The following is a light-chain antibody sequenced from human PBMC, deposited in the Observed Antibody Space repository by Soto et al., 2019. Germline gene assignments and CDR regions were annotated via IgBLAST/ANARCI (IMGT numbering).Light chain of an antibody. CDR2: AAS. CDR3: HQTDSIPET. CDR1: QSISLF. J-gene: IGKJ1*01. Sequence: DIPMTQSPSSLSASVGDTVTITCRASQSISLFLNWYQQKPGKAPKILIYAASNLHSGVPSRFSGSGSGTDFTLTISSLQPEDFATYYCHQTDSIPETFGQGTKVEIK. V-gene: IGKV1-39*01.